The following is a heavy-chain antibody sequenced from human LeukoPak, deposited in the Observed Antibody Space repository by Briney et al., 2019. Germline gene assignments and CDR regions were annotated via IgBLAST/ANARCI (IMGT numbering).Heavy chain of an antibody. CDR2: INPNSGGT. CDR3: ARGPLTYYYGSGSYRPPPIDY. Sequence: ASVKVSCKASGYTFTGYYMHWVRQAPGQGLEWMGWINPNSGGTNYAKKFQGRVTMTRDTSISTAYMELSRLRSDATAVYYCARGPLTYYYGSGSYRPPPIDYWGQGTLVTVSS. J-gene: IGHJ4*02. CDR1: GYTFTGYY. V-gene: IGHV1-2*02. D-gene: IGHD3-10*01.